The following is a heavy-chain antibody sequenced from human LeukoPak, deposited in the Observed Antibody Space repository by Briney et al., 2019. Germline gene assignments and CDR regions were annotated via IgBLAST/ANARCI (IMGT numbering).Heavy chain of an antibody. D-gene: IGHD3-10*01. J-gene: IGHJ6*03. CDR1: GFTFSRYA. Sequence: GGSLRLSCAASGFTFSRYAMNWVRQAPGERLEWVSSISTTSSSSYIHYADSMKGRFTISRDNAKSSLYLQMNSVRPEDTAVYYCARVMAGYSYMDVWGKGTTVTVSS. CDR3: ARVMAGYSYMDV. CDR2: ISTTSSSSYI. V-gene: IGHV3-21*01.